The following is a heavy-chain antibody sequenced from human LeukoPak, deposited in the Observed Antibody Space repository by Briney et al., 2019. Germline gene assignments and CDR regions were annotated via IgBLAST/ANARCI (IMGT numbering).Heavy chain of an antibody. D-gene: IGHD2-2*01. CDR2: IIPIFGTA. CDR3: ARGGSEYQLLNWFDS. V-gene: IGHV1-69*06. J-gene: IGHJ5*01. Sequence: SVKVSCKASGGTFSSYAISWVRQAPGQGLEWMGGIIPIFGTANYAQKFQGRVTITADKSTSTAYMELSSLRSEDTAVYYCARGGSEYQLLNWFDSWGQGTLVTVSS. CDR1: GGTFSSYA.